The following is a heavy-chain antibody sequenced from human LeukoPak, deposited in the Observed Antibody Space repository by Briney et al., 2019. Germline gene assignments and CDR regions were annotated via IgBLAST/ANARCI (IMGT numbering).Heavy chain of an antibody. J-gene: IGHJ3*02. D-gene: IGHD6-13*01. CDR1: GGSISSHY. V-gene: IGHV4-59*11. Sequence: SETLSRTCTVSGGSISSHYWSWIRQPPGKGLEWIGYIYYSGSTNYNPSLKSRVTISVDTSKNQFSLKLSSVTAADTAVYYCARTGSRSSSWYDAFDIWGQGTMVTVSS. CDR2: IYYSGST. CDR3: ARTGSRSSSWYDAFDI.